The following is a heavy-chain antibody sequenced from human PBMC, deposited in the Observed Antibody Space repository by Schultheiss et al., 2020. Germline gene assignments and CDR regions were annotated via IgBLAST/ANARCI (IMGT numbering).Heavy chain of an antibody. CDR3: ARLDPRYCSSTTCYSDFDY. CDR2: INHSGST. CDR1: GGSFSGYY. Sequence: SQTLSLTCAVYGGSFSGYYWNWIRQPPGKGLEWIGEINHSGSTNYNPSLKSRVTISADTSKNQFSLKLTSVTAADTAVYYCARLDPRYCSSTTCYSDFDYWGQGTLVTVSS. D-gene: IGHD2-2*01. J-gene: IGHJ4*02. V-gene: IGHV4-34*01.